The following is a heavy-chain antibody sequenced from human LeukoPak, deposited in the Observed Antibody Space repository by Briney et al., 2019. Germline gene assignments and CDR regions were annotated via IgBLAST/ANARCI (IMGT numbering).Heavy chain of an antibody. D-gene: IGHD3-10*01. Sequence: PSETLSLTCAVYGGSFSGYYWSWIRQPPGKGLEWIGEINHSGSTNYNPSLKSRVTISVDTSKNQFSLKLSSVTAADTAVYYCASTPGSGSYVDYWGQGTLVTVSS. J-gene: IGHJ4*02. V-gene: IGHV4-34*01. CDR2: INHSGST. CDR3: ASTPGSGSYVDY. CDR1: GGSFSGYY.